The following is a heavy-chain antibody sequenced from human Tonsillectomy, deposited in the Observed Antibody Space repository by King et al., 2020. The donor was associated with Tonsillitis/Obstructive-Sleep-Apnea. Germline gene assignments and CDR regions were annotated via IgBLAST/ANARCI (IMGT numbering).Heavy chain of an antibody. J-gene: IGHJ3*02. CDR3: AGSGGHSGYYDAFDI. CDR1: GYIFTNYW. D-gene: IGHD5-12*01. CDR2: ICPGDSDT. V-gene: IGHV5-51*03. Sequence: QLVQSGAEVKKPGESLKISCKVSGYIFTNYWIAWVRQMPGKGLDWMGIICPGDSDTRYSPSFQGQVIISADKSISTAYLQWSSLKASDTAMYYCAGSGGHSGYYDAFDIWGEGTMVTVSS.